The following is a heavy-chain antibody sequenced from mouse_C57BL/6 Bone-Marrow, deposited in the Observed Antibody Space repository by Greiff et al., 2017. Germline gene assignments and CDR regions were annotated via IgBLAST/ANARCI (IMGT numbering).Heavy chain of an antibody. J-gene: IGHJ4*01. D-gene: IGHD2-5*01. CDR1: GYTFTSYG. Sequence: VQLQESGAELARPGASVQLSCKASGYTFTSYGISWVKQRTGQGLEWIGEIYPRSGNTYYNEKFKGKATLTADKSSSTAYMELRSLTSDDSAVYFCAMSYYSNYVLYYSMDYWGQGTSVTVSS. V-gene: IGHV1-81*01. CDR3: AMSYYSNYVLYYSMDY. CDR2: IYPRSGNT.